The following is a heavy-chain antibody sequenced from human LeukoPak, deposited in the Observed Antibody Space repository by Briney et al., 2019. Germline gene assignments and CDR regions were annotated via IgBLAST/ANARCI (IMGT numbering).Heavy chain of an antibody. Sequence: GGSLRLSCAASGFTFSSYSMSWVRQAPGKGLEWVSAISGSGGSTYYADSVKGRFTISRDNSKNTLYLQMNSLRAEDTAVYYCAKVSEWEWELRDFDYWGQGTLVTVSS. CDR1: GFTFSSYS. D-gene: IGHD1-26*01. CDR2: ISGSGGST. J-gene: IGHJ4*02. CDR3: AKVSEWEWELRDFDY. V-gene: IGHV3-23*01.